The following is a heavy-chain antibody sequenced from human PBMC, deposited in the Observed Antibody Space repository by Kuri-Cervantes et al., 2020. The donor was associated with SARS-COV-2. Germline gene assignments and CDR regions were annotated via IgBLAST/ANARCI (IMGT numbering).Heavy chain of an antibody. D-gene: IGHD4-23*01. V-gene: IGHV3-23*01. CDR3: AKWTTVVSAFDI. CDR2: ISGSGGST. J-gene: IGHJ3*02. Sequence: ESLKISCAASGFTFSNAWMSWVRQAPGKGLEWVSAISGSGGSTYYADSVKGRFTISRDNSKNTLYLQMNSLRAEDTAVYYCAKWTTVVSAFDIWGQGTMVTVSS. CDR1: GFTFSNAW.